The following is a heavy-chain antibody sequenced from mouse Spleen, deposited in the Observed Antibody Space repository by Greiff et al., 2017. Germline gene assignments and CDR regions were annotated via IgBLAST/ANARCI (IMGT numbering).Heavy chain of an antibody. V-gene: IGHV5-9-3*01. Sequence: EVQLVESGGGLVKLGGSLKLSCAASGFTFSSYAMSWVRQTPEKRLEWVATISSGGGNTYYPDSVKGRFTISRDNAKNTLYLQMSSLKSEDTAMYYCARGYYDYVFAYWGQGTLVTVSA. CDR1: GFTFSSYA. D-gene: IGHD2-4*01. CDR3: ARGYYDYVFAY. CDR2: ISSGGGNT. J-gene: IGHJ3*01.